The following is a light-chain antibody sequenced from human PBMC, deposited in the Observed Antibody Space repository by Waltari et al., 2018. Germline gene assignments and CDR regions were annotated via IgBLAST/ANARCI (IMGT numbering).Light chain of an antibody. CDR3: QQYSSDST. J-gene: IGKJ1*01. CDR1: QSISSW. CDR2: KAS. Sequence: DIQMTQSPSTLSASVVDRVTIVCRASQSISSWLAWYQQKSGKAPKLLIYKASSLESGVPTRFSGSGSGTEFTLTISSRQPDDFATYYCQQYSSDSTFGQGTKVEIK. V-gene: IGKV1-5*03.